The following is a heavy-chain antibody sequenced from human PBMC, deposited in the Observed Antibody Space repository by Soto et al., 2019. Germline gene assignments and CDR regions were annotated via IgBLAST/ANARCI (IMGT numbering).Heavy chain of an antibody. V-gene: IGHV5-51*01. CDR1: GYSFTSYW. CDR3: ARQNHYDSSGYYPLDY. Sequence: GESLKISCKGSGYSFTSYWIGWVRQMPGKGLEWMGIIYPGDSDTRYSPSFQGQGTISADKSISTAYLQWSSLKASDTAMYYCARQNHYDSSGYYPLDYWGQGTLVTVSS. D-gene: IGHD3-22*01. J-gene: IGHJ4*02. CDR2: IYPGDSDT.